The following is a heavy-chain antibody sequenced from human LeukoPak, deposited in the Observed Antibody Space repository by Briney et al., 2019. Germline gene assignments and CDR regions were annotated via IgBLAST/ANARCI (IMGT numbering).Heavy chain of an antibody. CDR3: TASQWELPGH. D-gene: IGHD1-26*01. CDR1: GFGFSYAW. Sequence: GGSLRLSCAASGFGFSYAWMSWVRQAPGKGPEWIGRIKRKSDGETTDYAAPVKGRFTISRDDSKNTLYLQMNSLKTEDTAVYYCTASQWELPGHWGQGTLVTVSS. J-gene: IGHJ4*02. CDR2: IKRKSDGETT. V-gene: IGHV3-15*01.